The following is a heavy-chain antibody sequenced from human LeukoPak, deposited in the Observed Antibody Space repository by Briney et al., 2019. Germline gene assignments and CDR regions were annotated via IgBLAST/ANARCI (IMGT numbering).Heavy chain of an antibody. D-gene: IGHD3-10*01. V-gene: IGHV4-34*01. J-gene: IGHJ5*02. Sequence: PSETLSLTCAVYGGSFSGYYWSWIRQPPGKGLEWIGEINHSGSTNYNPSLKSRVTISVDTSKNQFSLKLNSVTAADTAVYYCARGRLRYYGSGSFPTKWFDPWGQGTLVTVSS. CDR2: INHSGST. CDR1: GGSFSGYY. CDR3: ARGRLRYYGSGSFPTKWFDP.